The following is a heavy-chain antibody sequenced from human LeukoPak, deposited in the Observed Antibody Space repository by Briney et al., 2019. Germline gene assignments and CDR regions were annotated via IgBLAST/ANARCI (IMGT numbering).Heavy chain of an antibody. V-gene: IGHV3-7*01. J-gene: IGHJ4*02. D-gene: IGHD2-21*01. Sequence: GGSLRLSCAVSGFTCSNYWMSWVRQAPGKGLEWVANIKEDGSEQYYVDSVKGRFIISRDNAKNSLYLQMNSLRAEDTAVYYCARDNVAYCGPNCPNFDYWGQGTLVTVSS. CDR1: GFTCSNYW. CDR2: IKEDGSEQ. CDR3: ARDNVAYCGPNCPNFDY.